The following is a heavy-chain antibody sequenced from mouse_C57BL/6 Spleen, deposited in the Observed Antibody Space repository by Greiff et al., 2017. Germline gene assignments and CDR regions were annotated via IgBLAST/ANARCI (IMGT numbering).Heavy chain of an antibody. D-gene: IGHD2-4*01. CDR1: GYTFTSYW. Sequence: QVQLQQPGAELVKPGASVKMSCKASGYTFTSYWITWVKQRPGQGLEWIGDIYPGSGSTNYNEKFKSKATLTVDTSSSTAYMQLSSLTSEDSAVYYCARRGDYDEWYYAMDYWGQGTSVTVSS. CDR2: IYPGSGST. J-gene: IGHJ4*01. CDR3: ARRGDYDEWYYAMDY. V-gene: IGHV1-55*01.